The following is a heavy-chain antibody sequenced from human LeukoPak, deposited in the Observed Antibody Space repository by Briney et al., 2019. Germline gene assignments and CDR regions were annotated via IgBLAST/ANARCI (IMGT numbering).Heavy chain of an antibody. CDR1: GYTFTSYS. CDR2: ISVHTAYT. D-gene: IGHD3-22*01. Sequence: ASVKVPCKASGYTFTSYSISWVRQAPGQGLEWMGWISVHTAYTNYAQKLQGRVTMTTDTSTSTAYMELRSLRSDDTAVYYCARFAYYYDSSKAFEIWGQGTMVTGSS. CDR3: ARFAYYYDSSKAFEI. V-gene: IGHV1-18*04. J-gene: IGHJ3*02.